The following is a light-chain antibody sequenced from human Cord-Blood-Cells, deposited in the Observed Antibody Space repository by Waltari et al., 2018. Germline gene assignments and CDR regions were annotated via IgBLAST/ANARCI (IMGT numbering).Light chain of an antibody. V-gene: IGKV3-11*01. CDR1: QSVSSY. CDR2: EAS. Sequence: DIVLTQSPATLSLSPGARATLSCRASQSVSSYLAWYQQKPGQAPRLLIYEASNRATGIPARFSGSGSGTDFTLTISSLEPEDFAVYYCQQRSNWPPITFGQGTRLEIK. J-gene: IGKJ5*01. CDR3: QQRSNWPPIT.